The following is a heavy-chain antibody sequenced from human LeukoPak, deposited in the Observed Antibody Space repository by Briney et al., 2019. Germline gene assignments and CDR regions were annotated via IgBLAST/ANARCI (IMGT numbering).Heavy chain of an antibody. D-gene: IGHD4-23*01. CDR2: IIPILGIA. V-gene: IGHV1-69*04. CDR1: GGTFSSYA. CDR3: ARDDYGGSHFDY. Sequence: SVKVSCKASGGTFSSYAISWVRQAPGQGLEWMGRIIPILGIANYAQKFQGRVTITADKSTSTAYMELSSLRSEDTAVYYCARDDYGGSHFDYWGQGTLATVSS. J-gene: IGHJ4*02.